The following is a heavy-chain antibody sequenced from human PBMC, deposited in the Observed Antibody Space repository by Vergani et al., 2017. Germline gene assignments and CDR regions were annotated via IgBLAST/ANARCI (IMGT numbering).Heavy chain of an antibody. V-gene: IGHV3-23*01. Sequence: EVQLLESGGGLVQPGGSLRLSCAASGFTFSSYAMSWVRQAPGKGLEWVSAISGSGGSTNYADSVKGRFTISRDNSKNSLYLQMNSLRAEDTAVYYCAKIGYSGYDLLDYWGQGTLVTVSS. J-gene: IGHJ4*02. CDR3: AKIGYSGYDLLDY. CDR2: ISGSGGST. CDR1: GFTFSSYA. D-gene: IGHD5-12*01.